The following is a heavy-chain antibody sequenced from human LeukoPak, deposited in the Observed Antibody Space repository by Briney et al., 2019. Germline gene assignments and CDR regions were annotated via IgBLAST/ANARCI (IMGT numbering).Heavy chain of an antibody. V-gene: IGHV3-30-3*01. J-gene: IGHJ4*02. Sequence: GGSPRLSCVASGFTFSSHAMHWVRQAPGKGLEWVAVIAYDASNEYYADSVKGRFTISRDNSKNTLYLQMNSLRTEDTAMYYCVGEVGPRQMNYWGQGTLVTVSS. D-gene: IGHD1-26*01. CDR1: GFTFSSHA. CDR3: VGEVGPRQMNY. CDR2: IAYDASNE.